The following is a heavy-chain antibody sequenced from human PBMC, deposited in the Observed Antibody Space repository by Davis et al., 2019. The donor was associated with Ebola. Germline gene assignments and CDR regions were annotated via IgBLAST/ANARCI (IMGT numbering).Heavy chain of an antibody. V-gene: IGHV4-34*01. CDR3: ARVKRWLHYYGMDV. D-gene: IGHD5-24*01. CDR1: GGSISSYY. CDR2: INHSGST. Sequence: SETLSLTCTVSGGSISSYYWSWIRQPPGKGLEWIGEINHSGSTNYNPSLKSRVTISVDTSKNQFSLKLSSVTAADTAVYYCARVKRWLHYYGMDVWGQGTTVTVSS. J-gene: IGHJ6*02.